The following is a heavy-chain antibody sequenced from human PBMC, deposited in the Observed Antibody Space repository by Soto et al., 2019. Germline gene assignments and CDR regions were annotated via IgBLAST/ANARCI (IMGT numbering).Heavy chain of an antibody. D-gene: IGHD3-3*01. J-gene: IGHJ5*02. CDR3: AREYDFWSGYYVRVGWFDP. V-gene: IGHV1-18*04. CDR1: GYTFTSYG. Sequence: XSVKVSCKASGYTFTSYGISWVRQAPGQGLEWMGWISAYNGNTNYAQRLQGRVTMTTDTSTSTAYMELRSLRSDDTAVYYCAREYDFWSGYYVRVGWFDPWGQGTLVTVSS. CDR2: ISAYNGNT.